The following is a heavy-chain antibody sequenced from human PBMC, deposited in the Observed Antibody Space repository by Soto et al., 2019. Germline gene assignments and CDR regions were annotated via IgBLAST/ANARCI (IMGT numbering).Heavy chain of an antibody. D-gene: IGHD3-10*01. J-gene: IGHJ4*02. V-gene: IGHV3-21*01. CDR1: VFTFSSCS. Sequence: GGSLRLFCAPAVFTFSSCSMNWVRQAPGKRVEWLSSISSSSSYIYYADSVKGRFTISRDNAKNPLYLQMNSLRAEDTAVYYCARVRGSGVDYWGQGT. CDR2: ISSSSSYI. CDR3: ARVRGSGVDY.